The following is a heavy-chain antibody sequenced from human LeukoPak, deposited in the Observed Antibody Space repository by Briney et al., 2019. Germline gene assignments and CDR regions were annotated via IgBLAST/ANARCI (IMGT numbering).Heavy chain of an antibody. Sequence: ASVKVSCKVSGYTLTELSMHWVRQAPGKGLEWMGGFDPEDGETIYAHKFQGRVTMTEDTSTDTAYMELSSLRSEDTAVYYCATAVGIVVVPAAPHFDYWGQGTLVTVSS. CDR1: GYTLTELS. V-gene: IGHV1-24*01. D-gene: IGHD2-2*01. J-gene: IGHJ4*02. CDR2: FDPEDGET. CDR3: ATAVGIVVVPAAPHFDY.